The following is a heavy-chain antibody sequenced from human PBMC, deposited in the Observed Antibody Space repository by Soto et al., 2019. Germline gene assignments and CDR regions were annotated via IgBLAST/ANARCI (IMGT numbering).Heavy chain of an antibody. CDR3: AKGGYARSSPLSWFDP. CDR1: GFTFDDYA. V-gene: IGHV3-9*01. D-gene: IGHD6-6*01. J-gene: IGHJ5*02. CDR2: ISWNSGSI. Sequence: GGSLRLSCAASGFTFDDYAMHWVRQAPGKGLEWVSGISWNSGSIGYADSVKGRFTISRDNAKNSLYLQMNSLRAEDTALYYCAKGGYARSSPLSWFDPWGQGTLVTVSS.